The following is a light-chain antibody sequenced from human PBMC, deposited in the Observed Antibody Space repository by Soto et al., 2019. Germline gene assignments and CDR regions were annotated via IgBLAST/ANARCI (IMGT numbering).Light chain of an antibody. Sequence: EIVLTQSPGTLSLSPGERAALSCRASQSVSSTYLAWYQQKPGQAPRLLIYGASSRATAVPDRFTGSGAGTDFTLTISRLEPEDFAVYYWQQWRSSSSTFGQGTKVEIK. J-gene: IGKJ1*01. CDR2: GAS. V-gene: IGKV3-20*01. CDR1: QSVSSTY. CDR3: QQWRSSSST.